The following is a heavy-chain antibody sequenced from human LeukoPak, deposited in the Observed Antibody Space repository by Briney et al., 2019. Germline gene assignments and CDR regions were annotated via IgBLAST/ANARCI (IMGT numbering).Heavy chain of an antibody. D-gene: IGHD6-19*01. CDR2: ISYDGSNK. CDR3: AKVRIAVAGTEGDDY. Sequence: GGSLRLSCAASGFTVSSYGMHWVRQAPGKGLEWVAVISYDGSNKYYADSVKGRFTISRDNSKNTLYLQMNSLRAEDTAVYYCAKVRIAVAGTEGDDYWGQGTLVTVSS. V-gene: IGHV3-30*18. J-gene: IGHJ4*02. CDR1: GFTVSSYG.